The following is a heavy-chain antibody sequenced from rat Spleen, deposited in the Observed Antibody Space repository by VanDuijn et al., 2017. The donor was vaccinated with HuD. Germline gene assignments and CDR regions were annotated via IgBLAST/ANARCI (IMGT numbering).Heavy chain of an antibody. CDR1: GHSIASSYR. V-gene: IGHV3-3*01. Sequence: EVQLQESGPGLVKPSQSLSLTCSVTGHSIASSYRWNWIRKFPGNKLEWMGYINSAGSTNYNPSLKSRISITRDTSKTQFFLQVNSVTSEDTATYYCATAGTRVSRFAYWGQGTLVTVSS. J-gene: IGHJ3*01. CDR3: ATAGTRVSRFAY. CDR2: INSAGST. D-gene: IGHD1-4*01.